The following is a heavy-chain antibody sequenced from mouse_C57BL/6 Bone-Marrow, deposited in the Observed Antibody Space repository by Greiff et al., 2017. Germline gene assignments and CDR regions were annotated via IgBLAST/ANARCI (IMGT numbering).Heavy chain of an antibody. J-gene: IGHJ3*01. CDR2: ISSGSSTI. CDR3: ARDDGYYERFAY. D-gene: IGHD2-3*01. CDR1: GFTFSDYG. V-gene: IGHV5-17*01. Sequence: DVMLVESGGGLVKPGGSLKLSCAASGFTFSDYGMHWVRQAPEKGLEWVAYISSGSSTIYYADTVKGRFTISRDNAKNTLFLQMTSLRSEDTAMYYCARDDGYYERFAYWGQGTLVTVSA.